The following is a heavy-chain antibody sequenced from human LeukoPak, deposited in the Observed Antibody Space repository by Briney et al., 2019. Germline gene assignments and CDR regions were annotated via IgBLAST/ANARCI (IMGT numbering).Heavy chain of an antibody. J-gene: IGHJ4*02. Sequence: GGSLRLSCAASGFTFSSYAMSWVRQAPGKGLEWVSAISGSGGSTYYADSVKGRFTISRDNSKNTLYLQMNSLRAEDTALYYCASGGIYYGAAFDFWGQGSLVTVSA. D-gene: IGHD1-26*01. V-gene: IGHV3-23*01. CDR1: GFTFSSYA. CDR2: ISGSGGST. CDR3: ASGGIYYGAAFDF.